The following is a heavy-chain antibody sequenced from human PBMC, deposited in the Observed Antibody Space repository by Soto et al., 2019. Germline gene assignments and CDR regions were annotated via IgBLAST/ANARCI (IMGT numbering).Heavy chain of an antibody. Sequence: HVQLVQSGGELKKPGASVKVSCNTSGYTFNTYFITWVRQAPGQGLEWMGWISPHNGNTNYAEKFQGRVTMTADTITKTAYMELRNLRIDDTAVYYCARDTGNSFDYWGQGPPVTVPS. J-gene: IGHJ4*02. CDR3: ARDTGNSFDY. V-gene: IGHV1-18*01. CDR1: GYTFNTYF. CDR2: ISPHNGNT.